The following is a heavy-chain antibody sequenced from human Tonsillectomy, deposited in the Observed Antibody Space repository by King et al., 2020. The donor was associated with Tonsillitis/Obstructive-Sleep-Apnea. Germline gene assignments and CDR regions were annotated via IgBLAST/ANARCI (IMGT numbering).Heavy chain of an antibody. Sequence: VQLVESGGGLVKPGGSLRLSCAASGFSFSSYSMNWVRQAPGKGLEWVSSISGSSSYIYYAASVKGRFTISRDNAKNSLYLQMNSLRAEDTAVYYCARDADFWSGYYKPDYFDYWDQGNLVTVSS. D-gene: IGHD3-3*01. V-gene: IGHV3-21*01. CDR3: ARDADFWSGYYKPDYFDY. CDR2: ISGSSSYI. CDR1: GFSFSSYS. J-gene: IGHJ4*02.